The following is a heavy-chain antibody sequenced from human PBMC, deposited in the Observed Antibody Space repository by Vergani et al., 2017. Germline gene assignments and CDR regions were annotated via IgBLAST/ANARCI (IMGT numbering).Heavy chain of an antibody. Sequence: QVQLQESGPGLVQPSQTLSLTCTVSGGSISSGSYYWSWIRQPAGKGLEWIGRIYTSGSTNYNPSLKRRVTISVDTSKNQFSLKLSSVTAADTAVYYCARDTGIAAAFDYWGQGTLVTVSS. J-gene: IGHJ4*02. CDR3: ARDTGIAAAFDY. V-gene: IGHV4-61*02. CDR2: IYTSGST. CDR1: GGSISSGSYY. D-gene: IGHD6-13*01.